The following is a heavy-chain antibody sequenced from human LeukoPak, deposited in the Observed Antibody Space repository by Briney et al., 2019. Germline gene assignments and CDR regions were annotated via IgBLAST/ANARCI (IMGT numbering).Heavy chain of an antibody. CDR3: ARDAGVCSGGSCYLLYYYYYMDV. CDR1: GYTFTGYY. Sequence: ASVKVSCKTSGYTFTGYYMHWVRQAPGQGLEWMGWINPNSGGTNYAQKFQGRVTMTRDTSISTAYMELSRLRSDDTAVYYCARDAGVCSGGSCYLLYYYYYMDVWGKGTTVTVSS. CDR2: INPNSGGT. V-gene: IGHV1-2*02. D-gene: IGHD2-15*01. J-gene: IGHJ6*03.